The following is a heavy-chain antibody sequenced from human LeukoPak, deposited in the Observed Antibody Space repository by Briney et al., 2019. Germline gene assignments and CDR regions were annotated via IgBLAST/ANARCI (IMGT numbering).Heavy chain of an antibody. J-gene: IGHJ4*02. V-gene: IGHV3-23*01. CDR2: INNNGGNT. CDR3: AKGEGSLIVVVPAAIAFDY. Sequence: GGSLRLSCAASGFTFSSYAMSWVRQAPGKGLEWVSGINNNGGNTYYADSVKGRFTISRDNSKNTLYLQMNSLRAEDTAVYYCAKGEGSLIVVVPAAIAFDYWGQGTLVTVSS. D-gene: IGHD2-2*02. CDR1: GFTFSSYA.